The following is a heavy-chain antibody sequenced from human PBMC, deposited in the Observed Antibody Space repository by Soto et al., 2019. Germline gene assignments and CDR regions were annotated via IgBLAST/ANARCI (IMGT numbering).Heavy chain of an antibody. CDR3: AAGYYYGDY. Sequence: QVQVVESGGGVVQPGRSLRLSCAASGFSFRNYGMHRVRQAPGKGLEWVAGISDDGRNKYYADSVKGRFTISRDNSKNTLYLQMNSLRDEDTAVYYCAAGYYYGDYWGQGTLVTVSS. J-gene: IGHJ4*02. CDR2: ISDDGRNK. CDR1: GFSFRNYG. V-gene: IGHV3-30*03. D-gene: IGHD3-22*01.